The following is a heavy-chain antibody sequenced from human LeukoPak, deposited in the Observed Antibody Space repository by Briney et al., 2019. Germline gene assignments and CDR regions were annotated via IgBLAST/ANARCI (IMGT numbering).Heavy chain of an antibody. D-gene: IGHD2-2*01. CDR1: GGSISSSSYY. CDR2: IYYSGST. CDR3: EAIVVVPAAMSYYYKDV. J-gene: IGHJ6*03. Sequence: TSETLSLTCTVSGGSISSSSYYWGWIRQPPGKGLECVGSIYYSGSTYYNPSLKSRVTMSVDTSKNQFSLKLSSVTAADTAVYYCEAIVVVPAAMSYYYKDVWGKGTTVTISS. V-gene: IGHV4-39*01.